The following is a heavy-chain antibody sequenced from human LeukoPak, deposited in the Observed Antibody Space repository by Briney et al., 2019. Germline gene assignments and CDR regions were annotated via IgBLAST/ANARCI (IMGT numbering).Heavy chain of an antibody. J-gene: IGHJ3*02. CDR1: GFTVSSNY. CDR2: IYSGGST. Sequence: GGSLRLSCAASGFTVSSNYMSWVRQAPGKGLEWVSVIYSGGSTYYADSVKGRFTISRDNSKNTLYLQMNSLRAEDTAVYYCARVVGYGYCSSTSCPLDAFDIWGQGTMVTVSS. D-gene: IGHD2-2*03. V-gene: IGHV3-53*01. CDR3: ARVVGYGYCSSTSCPLDAFDI.